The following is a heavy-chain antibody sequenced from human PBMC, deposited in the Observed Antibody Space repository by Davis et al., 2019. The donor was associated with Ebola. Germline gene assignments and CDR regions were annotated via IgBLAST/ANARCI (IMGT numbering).Heavy chain of an antibody. D-gene: IGHD3-10*01. CDR3: ARFYGSGRRRRDAFDI. CDR1: GYTFTSYG. V-gene: IGHV1-18*01. Sequence: ASVKVSCKASGYTFTSYGISWVRQAPGQGLEWMGWISAYNGNTNYAQKLQGRVTMTTDTSTSTAYMELRSLRSDDTAVYYCARFYGSGRRRRDAFDIWGQGTMVTVSS. CDR2: ISAYNGNT. J-gene: IGHJ3*02.